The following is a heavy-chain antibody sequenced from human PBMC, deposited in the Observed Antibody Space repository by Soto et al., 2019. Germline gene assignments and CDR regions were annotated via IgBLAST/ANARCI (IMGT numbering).Heavy chain of an antibody. CDR3: AKRAHTGSYYAAFDM. D-gene: IGHD1-26*01. J-gene: IGHJ3*02. V-gene: IGHV3-23*01. CDR2: ISGSGGLT. Sequence: SLRLSCAASGFTFSSYAMNWVRQAPGKGLEWVSGISGSGGLTYYADSVRGRFTISRDNSKNTLYVQMNSLRAEDTALYYCAKRAHTGSYYAAFDMWGQGTMVTVSS. CDR1: GFTFSSYA.